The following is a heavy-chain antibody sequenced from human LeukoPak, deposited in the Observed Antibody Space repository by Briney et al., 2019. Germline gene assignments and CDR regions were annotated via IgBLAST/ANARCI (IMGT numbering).Heavy chain of an antibody. D-gene: IGHD6-19*01. CDR3: ARGPYSSGWYYFDY. CDR1: GFTFNSYS. Sequence: GGSLRLSCAASGFTFNSYSMNWVRQAPGKGLEWVSSISSSSSYIYYADSVTGRFTISRDNAKNSLYLQMNSLRAEDTAVYYCARGPYSSGWYYFDYWGQGTLVTVSS. V-gene: IGHV3-21*01. J-gene: IGHJ4*02. CDR2: ISSSSSYI.